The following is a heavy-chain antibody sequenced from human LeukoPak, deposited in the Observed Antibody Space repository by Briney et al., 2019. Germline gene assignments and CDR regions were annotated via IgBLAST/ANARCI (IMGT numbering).Heavy chain of an antibody. D-gene: IGHD6-13*01. CDR3: AKLSGGSWYNQFQH. V-gene: IGHV3-23*01. CDR2: LSGSGGDT. CDR1: GFTFSSYG. J-gene: IGHJ1*01. Sequence: GGSLRLSCAASGFTFSSYGMSWVRQAPGKGLEWVSALSGSGGDTYYADSVKGRFTISRDNAKNFLYLQMNSLRAEDTAVYYCAKLSGGSWYNQFQHWGQGTLVTVSS.